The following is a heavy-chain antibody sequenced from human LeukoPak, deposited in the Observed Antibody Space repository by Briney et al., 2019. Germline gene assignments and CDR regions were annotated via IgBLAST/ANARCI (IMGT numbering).Heavy chain of an antibody. Sequence: ASVKVSCKASGYTFTDYYIHWVRQAPGQGLEWMGWISPNSGGTNYAQKFQGRVTMTRDTSISTAYMELSRLRSDDTAVYYCAREATVTTAWGYWGQGTLVTVSS. J-gene: IGHJ4*02. CDR1: GYTFTDYY. CDR2: ISPNSGGT. V-gene: IGHV1-2*02. D-gene: IGHD4-17*01. CDR3: AREATVTTAWGY.